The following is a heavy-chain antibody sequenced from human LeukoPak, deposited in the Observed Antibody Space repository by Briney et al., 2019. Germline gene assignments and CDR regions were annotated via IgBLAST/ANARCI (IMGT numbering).Heavy chain of an antibody. D-gene: IGHD3-3*01. Sequence: GGSLRLSCAASGFTVSSNYMTWVRQAPGKGLEWVSLIYSAGGTYYTDSVKGRFTISRHSSKNTLYLQMNSLRGEDTAVYYCARFPGRITISGVVPYGMDVWGQGTTVTVSS. J-gene: IGHJ6*02. CDR1: GFTVSSNY. CDR3: ARFPGRITISGVVPYGMDV. CDR2: IYSAGGT. V-gene: IGHV3-53*04.